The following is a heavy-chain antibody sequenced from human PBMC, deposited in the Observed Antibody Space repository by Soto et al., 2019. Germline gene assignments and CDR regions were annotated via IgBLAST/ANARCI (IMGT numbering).Heavy chain of an antibody. CDR2: MYYSGIT. J-gene: IGHJ4*02. D-gene: IGHD4-17*01. CDR3: AREPTVPSGFDS. CDR1: GGSISSGGYY. V-gene: IGHV4-31*03. Sequence: QVQMQESGPGLVKPSQALSLTCTVSGGSISSGGYYWTWIRQHPGKGLEWIGYMYYSGITYYNPSLKSRVTISLDASENQFSLRLSSVTAADTAVYYCAREPTVPSGFDSWGPVTLVTVSS.